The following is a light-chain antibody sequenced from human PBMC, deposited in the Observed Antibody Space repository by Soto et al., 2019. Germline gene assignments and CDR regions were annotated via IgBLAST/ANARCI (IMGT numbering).Light chain of an antibody. CDR1: QSISNW. CDR3: QQYNSYWT. J-gene: IGKJ1*01. V-gene: IGKV1-5*03. Sequence: DIQMTQSPSTLSASVGDRATITCRASQSISNWLAWYQQKPGKAPKLLIYKASSLESGVPSRFSGSGSGTEFTLTISSLQPDDVATYYCQQYNSYWTFGQGTKVEIK. CDR2: KAS.